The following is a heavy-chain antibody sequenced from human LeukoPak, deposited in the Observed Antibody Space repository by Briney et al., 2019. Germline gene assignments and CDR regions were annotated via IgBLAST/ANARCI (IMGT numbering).Heavy chain of an antibody. CDR2: ISYDGSNK. Sequence: PGGSLRLSCAASGFTFSSYGMHWVRQAPGKGLEWVAVISYDGSNKYYADSVKGRFTISRDNSKNTLYLQMNSLRAEDTAVYYSAQMRYSGYGDFDYWGQGTLVTASS. V-gene: IGHV3-30*18. D-gene: IGHD5-12*01. CDR3: AQMRYSGYGDFDY. J-gene: IGHJ4*02. CDR1: GFTFSSYG.